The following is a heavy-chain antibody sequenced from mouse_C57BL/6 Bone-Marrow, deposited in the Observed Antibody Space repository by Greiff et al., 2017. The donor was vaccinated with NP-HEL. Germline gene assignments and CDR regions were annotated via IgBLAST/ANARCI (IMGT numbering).Heavy chain of an antibody. CDR3: ARRMDDGYYYFDY. CDR2: ISSGSSTN. D-gene: IGHD2-3*01. Sequence: EVQGVESGGGLVKPGGSLKLSCAASGFTFSDYGMHWVRQAPEKGLEWVAYISSGSSTNYYADTVKGRFTISRDNAKNTLFLQMTSLRSDDTAMYYCARRMDDGYYYFDYWGQGTTLTVSS. V-gene: IGHV5-17*01. J-gene: IGHJ2*01. CDR1: GFTFSDYG.